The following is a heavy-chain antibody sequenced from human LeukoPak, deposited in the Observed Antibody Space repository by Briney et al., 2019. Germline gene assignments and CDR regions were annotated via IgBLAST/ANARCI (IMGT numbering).Heavy chain of an antibody. J-gene: IGHJ4*02. CDR3: ARVQRGRGRGYSYGRFDY. V-gene: IGHV4-39*07. CDR1: GGSISSSSYY. D-gene: IGHD5-18*01. Sequence: SETLSLTCTVSGGSISSSSYYWGWIRQPPGKGLEWIGNIYYSGSTYYNPSLKSRVTISVDTSKNQFSLKLSSVTAADTAVYYCARVQRGRGRGYSYGRFDYWGQGTLVTVSS. CDR2: IYYSGST.